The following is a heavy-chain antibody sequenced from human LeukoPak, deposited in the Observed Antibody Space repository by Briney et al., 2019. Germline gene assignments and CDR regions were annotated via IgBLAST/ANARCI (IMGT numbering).Heavy chain of an antibody. CDR3: ARDLASTSNWEFDH. CDR1: GYTFAGYF. J-gene: IGHJ4*02. Sequence: ASVRVSCKASGYTFAGYFIHWVRQAPGQGLEWMGRINPNSGDTEYAPKFQGWVTMTRDTSISTAYVEVRRLISDDTAVYYCARDLASTSNWEFDHWGQGTLVIVSS. V-gene: IGHV1-2*04. D-gene: IGHD1-26*01. CDR2: INPNSGDT.